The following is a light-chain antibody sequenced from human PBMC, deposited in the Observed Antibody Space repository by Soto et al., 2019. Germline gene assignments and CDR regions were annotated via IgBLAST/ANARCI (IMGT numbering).Light chain of an antibody. CDR3: QQYSSDLNT. CDR2: KAS. CDR1: QDVSQW. Sequence: DIHMTQSPSTLSASVGDRITSACRASQDVSQWLAWYQHKPGKAPKLLIYKASTLESGVSSRFSGRGSGTEFTLTIRDLQPDDFATYYCQQYSSDLNTFGHGTKLEIK. J-gene: IGKJ2*01. V-gene: IGKV1-5*03.